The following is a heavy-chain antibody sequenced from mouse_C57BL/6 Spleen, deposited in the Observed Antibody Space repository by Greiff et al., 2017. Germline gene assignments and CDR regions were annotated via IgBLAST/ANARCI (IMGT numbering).Heavy chain of an antibody. Sequence: VQLQQPGAELVMPGASVKLSCKASGYTFTSYWMPWVKQRPGQGLEWIGEIDPSDSYTNYNQKFKGKSTLTVDKSSSTAYMQLSSLTSEDSAVYYGARTYYGSSYGYFDYWGQGTTLTVSS. D-gene: IGHD1-1*01. CDR1: GYTFTSYW. CDR2: IDPSDSYT. CDR3: ARTYYGSSYGYFDY. J-gene: IGHJ2*01. V-gene: IGHV1-69*01.